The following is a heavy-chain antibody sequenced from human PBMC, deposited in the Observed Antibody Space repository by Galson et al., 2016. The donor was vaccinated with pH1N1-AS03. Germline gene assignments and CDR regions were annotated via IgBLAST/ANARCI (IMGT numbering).Heavy chain of an antibody. J-gene: IGHJ4*02. CDR2: INPSSGGA. CDR3: ARGGGSALDS. Sequence: SVKVSCKASGYTLASYYVHWVRQAPGQGLEWMGWINPSSGGAKFAQKFQGTVSMTTDTSTRTAYMELSRLRSDDTAVYYCARGGGSALDSWGQGTLVTVSS. D-gene: IGHD1-26*01. V-gene: IGHV1-2*02. CDR1: GYTLASYY.